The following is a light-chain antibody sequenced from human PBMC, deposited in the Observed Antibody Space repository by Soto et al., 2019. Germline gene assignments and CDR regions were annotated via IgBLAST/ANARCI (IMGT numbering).Light chain of an antibody. CDR3: SSYTAGGTI. V-gene: IGLV2-14*01. CDR1: SNDVGIYNY. J-gene: IGLJ1*01. Sequence: QSALTQPASVSGSPGQSITISCTGSSNDVGIYNYVSWYQQHPGKAPRLIIYEVTNRPSGVSDRFSGSKSDNTASLTISGLQAEDEADYYCSSYTAGGTIFGTGTKLTVL. CDR2: EVT.